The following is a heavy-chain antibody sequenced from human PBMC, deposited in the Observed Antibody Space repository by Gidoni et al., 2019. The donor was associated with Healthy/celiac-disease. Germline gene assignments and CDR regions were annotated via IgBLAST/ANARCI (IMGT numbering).Heavy chain of an antibody. Sequence: QVQRVQSGAEVKKPWSSVKVSCKVSGGTFSSYAISWVRQAPGQGLEWVGGSIPIFGTANYAQKFQGRVTITADESASTAYMELGSLRSEDTAVYYCAGADTISQIDYWGQGTLVTVSS. CDR3: AGADTISQIDY. CDR2: SIPIFGTA. CDR1: GGTFSSYA. V-gene: IGHV1-69*01. D-gene: IGHD3-3*01. J-gene: IGHJ4*02.